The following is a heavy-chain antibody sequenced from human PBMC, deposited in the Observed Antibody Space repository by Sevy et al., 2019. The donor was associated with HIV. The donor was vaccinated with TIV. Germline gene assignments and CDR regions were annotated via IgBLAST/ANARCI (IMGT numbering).Heavy chain of an antibody. CDR3: AKGTLVVPAVIYYYYGMDV. Sequence: GGSLRLSCAASGFTFSSYAMNWVRQAPGKGLEWVSARSHSGGSTYYADSVKSRFTISRDNSKNTLYLQMNSLRAEDTAVYYCAKGTLVVPAVIYYYYGMDVWGQGTTVTVSS. CDR1: GFTFSSYA. J-gene: IGHJ6*02. V-gene: IGHV3-23*01. CDR2: RSHSGGST. D-gene: IGHD2-2*02.